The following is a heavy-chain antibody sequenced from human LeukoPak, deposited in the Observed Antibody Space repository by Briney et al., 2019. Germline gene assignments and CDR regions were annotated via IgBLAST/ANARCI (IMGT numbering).Heavy chain of an antibody. J-gene: IGHJ5*02. CDR3: AKRPGREIFGVA. CDR2: ISGSGGST. V-gene: IGHV3-23*01. Sequence: TGGSLRLSRAASGFTFSSYAMSWVRQAPGKGLEWVSAISGSGGSTYYADSVKGRFTISRDNSKNTLYLQMNSLSAEDTAVYSCAKRPGREIFGVAWGQGTLVTVSS. CDR1: GFTFSSYA. D-gene: IGHD3-3*01.